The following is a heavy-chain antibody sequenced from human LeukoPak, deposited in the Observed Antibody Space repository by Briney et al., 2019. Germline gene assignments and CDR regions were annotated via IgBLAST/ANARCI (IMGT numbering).Heavy chain of an antibody. V-gene: IGHV3-33*06. Sequence: GGSLRLSCAASGFTFSSYGMHWVRQAPGKGLEWVAVIWYDGSNKYYADSVKGRFTISRDNSKNTLYLQMNSLRAEDTAVYYCAKGGHYDLWSGKYSRWGQGDLVTVSS. CDR2: IWYDGSNK. D-gene: IGHD3-3*01. CDR3: AKGGHYDLWSGKYSR. CDR1: GFTFSSYG. J-gene: IGHJ4*02.